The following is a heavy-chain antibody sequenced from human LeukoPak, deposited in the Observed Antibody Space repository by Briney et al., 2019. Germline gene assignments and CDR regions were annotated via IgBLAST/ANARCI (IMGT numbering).Heavy chain of an antibody. D-gene: IGHD3-3*01. CDR1: GFTFSSYA. J-gene: IGHJ6*02. CDR3: ARGHDFWSGGDYYYGMDV. Sequence: PGWSLRLSRAASGFTFSSYAMHWVRPAPGKGLAYVSAISSNGGSTYYANSVKGRFTISRDNSKNTLYLQMGSLRAEDMAVYYCARGHDFWSGGDYYYGMDVWGQGTTVTVSS. CDR2: ISSNGGST. V-gene: IGHV3-64*01.